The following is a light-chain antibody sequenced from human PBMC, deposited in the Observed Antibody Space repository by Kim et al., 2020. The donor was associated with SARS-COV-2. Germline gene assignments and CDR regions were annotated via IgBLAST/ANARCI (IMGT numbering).Light chain of an antibody. V-gene: IGKV3-11*01. CDR2: DAS. J-gene: IGKJ4*01. CDR3: QQRIT. Sequence: ATLSLSPGERATLSCRASQSVSSYLRWYQQKPGQAPRLLIYDASNRATGIPARFSGSGSGTDFTLTISSLEPEDFAVYYCQQRITFGGGTKVDIK. CDR1: QSVSSY.